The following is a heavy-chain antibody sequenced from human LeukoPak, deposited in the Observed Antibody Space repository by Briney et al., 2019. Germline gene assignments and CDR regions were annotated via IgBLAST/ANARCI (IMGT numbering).Heavy chain of an antibody. D-gene: IGHD3-10*02. CDR1: VFTFSSYE. J-gene: IGHJ6*04. V-gene: IGHV3-48*03. CDR3: AELGITMIGGV. CDR2: ISSSGSTI. Sequence: PGGSLRLSCAACVFTFSSYEMSWVRQAPGKGLEWVSYISSSGSTIYYADSVKGRFTISRDDAKNSLYLQMNSLRAEDTAVYYCAELGITMIGGVWGKGTTVTITS.